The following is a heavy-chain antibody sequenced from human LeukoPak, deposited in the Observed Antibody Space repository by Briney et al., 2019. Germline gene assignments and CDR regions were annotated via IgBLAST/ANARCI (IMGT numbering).Heavy chain of an antibody. CDR1: GFTFSSYA. J-gene: IGHJ4*02. D-gene: IGHD1-26*01. CDR2: ISYDGSNK. CDR3: ARDGAISGSYYIKFDY. V-gene: IGHV3-30*04. Sequence: PGGSLRLSCAASGFTFSSYAMHWVRQAPGKGLEWVAVISYDGSNKYYADSVKGRFTISRDNSKNTLYLQMNSLRAEDTAVYYCARDGAISGSYYIKFDYWGQGTLVTVSS.